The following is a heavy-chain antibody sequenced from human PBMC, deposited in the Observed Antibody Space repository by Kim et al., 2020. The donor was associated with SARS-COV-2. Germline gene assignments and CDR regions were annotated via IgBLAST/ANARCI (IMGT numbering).Heavy chain of an antibody. CDR2: IKEDGGEK. Sequence: GGSLRLSCTASGFTFSSNWMSWVRQAPGKGLEWVANIKEDGGEKHYVDSVKGRFIISRDNAKNSLFLQMNSLRAEDTAVYYCARDLTALDYWGQGTLVT. CDR1: GFTFSSNW. D-gene: IGHD5-18*01. J-gene: IGHJ4*02. V-gene: IGHV3-7*03. CDR3: ARDLTALDY.